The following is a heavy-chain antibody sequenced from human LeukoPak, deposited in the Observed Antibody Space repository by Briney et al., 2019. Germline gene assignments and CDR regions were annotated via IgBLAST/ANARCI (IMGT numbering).Heavy chain of an antibody. D-gene: IGHD3-22*01. CDR3: ARSRYYGSSGYSAIGFDY. CDR1: GGSVSSYY. Sequence: PSETLSLTCTVSGGSVSSYYWSWIRQPPGKGLEWIGYIYYSGSTNYNPSLKSRVTISVDTSKNQFSLKLSSVTAADTAVYYCARSRYYGSSGYSAIGFDYWGQGALVTVSS. J-gene: IGHJ4*02. CDR2: IYYSGST. V-gene: IGHV4-59*02.